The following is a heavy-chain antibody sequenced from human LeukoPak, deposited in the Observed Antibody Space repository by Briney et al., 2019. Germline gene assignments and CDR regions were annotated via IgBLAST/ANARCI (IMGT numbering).Heavy chain of an antibody. V-gene: IGHV4/OR15-8*01. CDR2: INHSGST. CDR1: GGSIITNDYR. D-gene: IGHD2-2*01. Sequence: SETLSLTCVVSGGSIITNDYRWGWIRQPPGKGLEWIGEINHSGSTNYNPSLKSRVTISVDTSKNQFSLKLSSVTAADTAVYYCARVGRYCSSTSCYPDDAFDIWGQGTMVTVSS. J-gene: IGHJ3*02. CDR3: ARVGRYCSSTSCYPDDAFDI.